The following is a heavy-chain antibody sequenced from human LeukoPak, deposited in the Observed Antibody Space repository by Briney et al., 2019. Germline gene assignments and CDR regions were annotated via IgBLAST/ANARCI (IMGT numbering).Heavy chain of an antibody. CDR1: GGSVSSGSYY. V-gene: IGHV4-61*01. CDR2: IYYSGST. D-gene: IGHD2-2*01. Sequence: SETLSLTCTVSGGSVSSGSYYWSWIRQPPGKGQEWIGYIYYSGSTNYNPSLKSRVTISVDTSKNQFSLKLSSVTAADTAVYYCARDSGRGTSSSRLFDYWGQGTLVTVSS. CDR3: ARDSGRGTSSSRLFDY. J-gene: IGHJ4*02.